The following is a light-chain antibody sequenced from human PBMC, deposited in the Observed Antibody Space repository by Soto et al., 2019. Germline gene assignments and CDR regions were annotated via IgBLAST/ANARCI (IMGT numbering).Light chain of an antibody. CDR3: QQRSSWFT. V-gene: IGKV3-11*01. CDR2: DAS. CDR1: QSVSSS. J-gene: IGKJ2*01. Sequence: EIVLTQSPATLSLSPGERATLSCRASQSVSSSLAWYQQKPGQAPRLLIYDASNRATGIPARFSGSGSGTDFTLTISGLEPDDFAVYYCQQRSSWFTFGQGTKLDIK.